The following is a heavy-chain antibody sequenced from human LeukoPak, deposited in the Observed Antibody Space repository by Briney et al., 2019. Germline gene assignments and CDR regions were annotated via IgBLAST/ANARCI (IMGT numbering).Heavy chain of an antibody. J-gene: IGHJ4*02. CDR3: ARDASGVGEFAY. D-gene: IGHD3-10*01. Sequence: LPGGSLRLSCAASGFTFSSYAMSWVRQAPGKGLEWVSAISGSGGSTYYADSVKGRFTISRDNSKNTLYLQMNSLRAEDTAVYYCARDASGVGEFAYWGQGTVVTVSS. CDR2: ISGSGGST. CDR1: GFTFSSYA. V-gene: IGHV3-23*01.